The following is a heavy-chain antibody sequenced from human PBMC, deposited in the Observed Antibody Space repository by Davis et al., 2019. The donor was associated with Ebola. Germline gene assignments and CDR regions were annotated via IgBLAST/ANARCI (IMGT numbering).Heavy chain of an antibody. J-gene: IGHJ6*02. CDR3: ARGYDCTNGVCYRYYGMDV. CDR1: GYTFTGYY. CDR2: INPNSGGT. V-gene: IGHV1-2*02. D-gene: IGHD2-8*01. Sequence: ASVKVSCKASGYTFTGYYMHWVRQAPGQGLEWMGWINPNSGGTNYAQKFQGRVTMTRDTSISTAYMELSSLRSEDTAVYYCARGYDCTNGVCYRYYGMDVWGQGTTVTVSS.